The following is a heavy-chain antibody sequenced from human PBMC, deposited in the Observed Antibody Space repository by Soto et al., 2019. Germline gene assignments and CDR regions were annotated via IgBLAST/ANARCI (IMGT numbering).Heavy chain of an antibody. CDR1: GYGFTSYW. J-gene: IGHJ4*02. CDR3: ARGDQQLSSPVAY. D-gene: IGHD6-13*01. CDR2: LCPTDSDT. Sequence: GESLKISCKGSGYGFTSYWIGWVRQMPGKGLEWMGILCPTDSDTRYSPSFQGRVTISADKSISTAFLHWSSLKASDTAIYYCARGDQQLSSPVAYWGQGTLVTVSS. V-gene: IGHV5-51*01.